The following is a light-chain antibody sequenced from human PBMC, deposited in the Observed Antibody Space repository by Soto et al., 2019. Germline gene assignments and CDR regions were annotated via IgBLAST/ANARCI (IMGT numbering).Light chain of an antibody. CDR1: QGITNY. CDR3: QQINSYPRT. CDR2: AAS. Sequence: IPLTQSPSSLSASVGDRVTITCRASQGITNYLVWYQQKPGKAPQLLIYAASTLQTGVPSRFSGSGSGTLFSLTIRSLQPEDFATYYCQQINSYPRTFGQGTKLEIK. J-gene: IGKJ2*01. V-gene: IGKV1-9*01.